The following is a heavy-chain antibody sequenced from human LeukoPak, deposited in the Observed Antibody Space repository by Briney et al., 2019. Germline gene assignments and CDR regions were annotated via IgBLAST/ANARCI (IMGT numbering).Heavy chain of an antibody. J-gene: IGHJ4*02. Sequence: ASVKVSCKASGYTFSSYGISWVRQAPGQGLERMAWISAYNGNTDYAQNLRGRVTMTTDTSTSTVYMELRSLTSDDTAVYYCARDSVDGSGTYYNDSPDYWGQGTLVTVSS. D-gene: IGHD3-10*01. CDR1: GYTFSSYG. CDR3: ARDSVDGSGTYYNDSPDY. V-gene: IGHV1-18*01. CDR2: ISAYNGNT.